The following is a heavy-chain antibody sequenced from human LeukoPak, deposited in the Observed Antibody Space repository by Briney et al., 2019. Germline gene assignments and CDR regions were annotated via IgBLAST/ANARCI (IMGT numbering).Heavy chain of an antibody. J-gene: IGHJ4*02. V-gene: IGHV3-21*01. CDR1: GFTFSSYS. CDR3: ARVGRPTDTAMDDFDY. Sequence: GGSLRLSCAASGFTFSSYSMNWVRQAPGKGLEWGSSISSSSSYIYYADSVKGRFTISRDNPKNSLYLQMNSLRAEDTAVYSCARVGRPTDTAMDDFDYWGQGTLVTVSS. CDR2: ISSSSSYI. D-gene: IGHD5-18*01.